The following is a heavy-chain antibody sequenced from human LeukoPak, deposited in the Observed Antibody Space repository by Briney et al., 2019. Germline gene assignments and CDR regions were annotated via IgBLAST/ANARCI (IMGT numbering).Heavy chain of an antibody. V-gene: IGHV1-69*05. D-gene: IGHD1-26*01. CDR1: GGTFSSYA. CDR3: ARVTPSSGSYSARGFYYYYYYMDV. Sequence: SVKVSCKASGGTFSSYAISWVRQAPGQGLEWMGGIIPIFGTANYAQKVQGRGTITTDESTSTAYMELSSLRSEDTAVYYCARVTPSSGSYSARGFYYYYYYMDVWGKGTTVTVSS. CDR2: IIPIFGTA. J-gene: IGHJ6*03.